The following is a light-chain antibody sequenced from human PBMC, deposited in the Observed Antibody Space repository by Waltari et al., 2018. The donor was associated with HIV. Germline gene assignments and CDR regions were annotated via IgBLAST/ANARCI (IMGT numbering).Light chain of an antibody. CDR2: GVS. CDR3: TSYTVRRALI. V-gene: IGLV2-14*03. J-gene: IGLJ2*01. Sequence: QSALTQPASISGSPGQSVTISCTGINRDLHVYDSVSWYQQLPTKAPQLIIFGVSVRPSAIAYFFSCSKSVNSASLTISRLQTDDEGDYYCTSYTVRRALIFGGGTKLTVL. CDR1: NRDLHVYDS.